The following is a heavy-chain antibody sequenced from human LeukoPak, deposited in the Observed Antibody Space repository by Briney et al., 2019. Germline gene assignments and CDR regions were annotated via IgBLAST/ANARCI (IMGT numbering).Heavy chain of an antibody. D-gene: IGHD6-6*01. V-gene: IGHV4-39*07. CDR1: GGSISSSSYY. Sequence: SETLSLTCTVSGGSISSSSYYWGWIRQPPGKGLGWIGSIYYSGSTYYNPSLKSRVTISVDTSRNQFSLKLSSVTAADTALYYCARYGSRSPDAFDIWGQGTMVTVSS. CDR2: IYYSGST. CDR3: ARYGSRSPDAFDI. J-gene: IGHJ3*02.